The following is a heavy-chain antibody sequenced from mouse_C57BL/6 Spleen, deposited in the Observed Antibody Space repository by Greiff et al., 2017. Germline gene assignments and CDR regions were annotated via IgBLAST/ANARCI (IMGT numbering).Heavy chain of an antibody. J-gene: IGHJ3*01. Sequence: QVQLQQPGAELVKPGASVKMSCKASGYTFTSYWITWVKQRPGQGLEWIGDIYPGSGSTNYNEKFKSKATLTVDTSSSTAYMQLSSLTSEDSAVYYCARVGQLRLRFAYWGQGTLVTVSA. D-gene: IGHD3-2*02. CDR3: ARVGQLRLRFAY. V-gene: IGHV1-55*01. CDR2: IYPGSGST. CDR1: GYTFTSYW.